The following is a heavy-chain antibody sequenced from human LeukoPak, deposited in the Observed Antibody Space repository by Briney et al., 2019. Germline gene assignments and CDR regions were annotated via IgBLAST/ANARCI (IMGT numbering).Heavy chain of an antibody. CDR3: ARYCSSTSCYGG. D-gene: IGHD2-2*01. Sequence: SQTLSLTCTVSGGSISSGGYYWSWIRQPPGKGLEWIGYIYHSGSTYYNPSLKSRVTISVDRSKNQFSLKLSSVTAADAAVYYCARYCSSTSCYGGWGQGTLVTVSS. CDR1: GGSISSGGYY. J-gene: IGHJ4*02. CDR2: IYHSGST. V-gene: IGHV4-30-2*01.